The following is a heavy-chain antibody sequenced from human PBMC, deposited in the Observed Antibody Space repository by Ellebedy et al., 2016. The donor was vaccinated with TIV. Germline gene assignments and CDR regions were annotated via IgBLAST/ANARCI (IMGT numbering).Heavy chain of an antibody. CDR3: AKDLRGAY. J-gene: IGHJ4*02. CDR2: ISGSGGST. CDR1: GFTFSSYA. V-gene: IGHV3-23*01. Sequence: GESLKISXAASGFTFSSYAMSWVRQAPGKGLEWVSAISGSGGSTYYADSVKGRFTISRDNSKNTLYLQMNSLRAEDTAVYYCAKDLRGAYWGQGTLVTVSS.